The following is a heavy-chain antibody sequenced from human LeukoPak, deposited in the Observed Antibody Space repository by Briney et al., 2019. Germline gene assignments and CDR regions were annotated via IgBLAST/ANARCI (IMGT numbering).Heavy chain of an antibody. J-gene: IGHJ6*02. CDR3: ARGGGFPYYYYYGMDV. V-gene: IGHV4-34*01. CDR2: INHSGST. CDR1: GGSFSGYY. Sequence: PSETLSLTCAVYGGSFSGYYWSWIRQPPGKGLEWIGEINHSGSTNYNPSLKSRVTISVDTSKNQFSLKLSSVTAADTAVYYCARGGGFPYYYYYGMDVWGQGMLVTVSS. D-gene: IGHD2-15*01.